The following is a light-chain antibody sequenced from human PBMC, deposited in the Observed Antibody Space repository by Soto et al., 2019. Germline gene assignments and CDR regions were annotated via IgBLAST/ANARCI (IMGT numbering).Light chain of an antibody. CDR1: QSISSH. Sequence: EIVMTQSPATLSVSPGERAALSCRASQSISSHLVWYQQKPGQAPRLLIYGASSRATGIPDRFSGSGSGTDFTLTINSLQPEDIATYYCQKYDRAPFTFGPGTKVDIK. V-gene: IGKV3D-15*01. CDR2: GAS. CDR3: QKYDRAPFT. J-gene: IGKJ3*01.